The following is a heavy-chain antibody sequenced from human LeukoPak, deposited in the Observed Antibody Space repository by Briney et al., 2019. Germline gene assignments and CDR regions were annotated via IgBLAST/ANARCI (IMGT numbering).Heavy chain of an antibody. CDR3: ARDPRPFNDIPEGYFDY. D-gene: IGHD3-9*01. CDR2: ISSSSIYI. CDR1: GFTFTSYS. J-gene: IGHJ4*02. Sequence: PGGSLRLSCAASGFTFTSYSMNWVRQAPGKGLEWVSYISSSSIYIYYADSMKGRFTISRDSAKNSLYLQMNSLRAEDTAVYYCARDPRPFNDIPEGYFDYWGQGTLVTVSS. V-gene: IGHV3-21*01.